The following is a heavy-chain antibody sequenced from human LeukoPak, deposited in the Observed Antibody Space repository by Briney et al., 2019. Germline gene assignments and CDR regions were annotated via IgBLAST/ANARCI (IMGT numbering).Heavy chain of an antibody. CDR3: ARVFRGVVTSNWFDP. CDR1: GGSINGHY. J-gene: IGHJ5*02. V-gene: IGHV4-59*11. D-gene: IGHD2-21*02. CDR2: VYDNGNT. Sequence: PSETLSLTCTVSGGSINGHYWTWIRQPPGKGLEWIGFVYDNGNTNYNSSLQSRVTMSVDTSKNQLSLKMRSVTAADTAIYDCARVFRGVVTSNWFDPWGQGTLVTVSS.